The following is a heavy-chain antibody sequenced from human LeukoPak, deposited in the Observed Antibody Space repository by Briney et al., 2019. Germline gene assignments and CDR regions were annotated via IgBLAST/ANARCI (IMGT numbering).Heavy chain of an antibody. CDR2: IIPIFGTA. J-gene: IGHJ5*02. V-gene: IGHV1-69*01. CDR1: GGTFSSYA. Sequence: GASVKVPCKASGGTFSSYAISWVRQAPGQGLEWMGGIIPIFGTANYAQKFQGRVTITADESTSTAYMELSSLRSEDSAVYYCARDRRAVAGAPYNWFDPWGQGTLVTVSS. D-gene: IGHD6-19*01. CDR3: ARDRRAVAGAPYNWFDP.